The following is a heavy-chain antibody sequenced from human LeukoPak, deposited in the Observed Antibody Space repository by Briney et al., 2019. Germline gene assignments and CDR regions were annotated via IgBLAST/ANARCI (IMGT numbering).Heavy chain of an antibody. D-gene: IGHD1-26*01. Sequence: PGGSLRLSCAASGFTFSSYEMNWVRQAPGKGLEWVSYISSSGSTIYYADSVKGRFTISRDNAKNSLYLQMNSLRAEDTAVYYCAREGFNSGSYYYYYYMDVWGKGTTVTVSS. V-gene: IGHV3-48*03. CDR1: GFTFSSYE. CDR3: AREGFNSGSYYYYYYMDV. CDR2: ISSSGSTI. J-gene: IGHJ6*03.